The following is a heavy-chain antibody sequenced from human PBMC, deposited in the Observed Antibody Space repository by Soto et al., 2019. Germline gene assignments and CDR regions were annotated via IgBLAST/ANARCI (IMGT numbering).Heavy chain of an antibody. CDR2: TIPIFSTA. Sequence: QVQLMQSGAEVKKPGSSVKVSCKASGGTFRNYAISWVRQAPGQGLEWMGGTIPIFSTANYAQKFQGRVTITADESTSTAYMELSSLRSEDTAVYYCARPAQIQQYCSGDCYSAPLDYWGQGTLVTVSS. D-gene: IGHD2-21*02. J-gene: IGHJ4*02. V-gene: IGHV1-69*12. CDR1: GGTFRNYA. CDR3: ARPAQIQQYCSGDCYSAPLDY.